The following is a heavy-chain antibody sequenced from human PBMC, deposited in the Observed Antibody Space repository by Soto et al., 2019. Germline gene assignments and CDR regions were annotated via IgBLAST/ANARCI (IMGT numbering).Heavy chain of an antibody. D-gene: IGHD3-10*02. CDR3: AKDRQRAMFGIRAICFDP. Sequence: QVQLVESGGGVVQPGKSLRLSCAASGFTFRNYGMHWVRQAPGKGLEWVAVVSHDGSDKYYADSVKGRFTISRDNSKNTLYLQMNSLRAEDTAVYYCAKDRQRAMFGIRAICFDPWGQGTLVTVSS. CDR2: VSHDGSDK. CDR1: GFTFRNYG. J-gene: IGHJ5*02. V-gene: IGHV3-30*18.